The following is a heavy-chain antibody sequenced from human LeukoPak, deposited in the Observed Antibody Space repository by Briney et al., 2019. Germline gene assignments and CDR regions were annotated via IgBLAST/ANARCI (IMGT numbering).Heavy chain of an antibody. Sequence: PGGSLRLSCAASGFTFGSYGMHWVRQAPGKGLEWVTVIWYDGSNKYYADSVKGRFTISRDNSKDTLYLQMNSLTTEDTAMYYCAKEFHRVHDAFDVWGHGTMVTVSS. CDR1: GFTFGSYG. D-gene: IGHD3-10*01. V-gene: IGHV3-30*02. J-gene: IGHJ3*01. CDR3: AKEFHRVHDAFDV. CDR2: IWYDGSNK.